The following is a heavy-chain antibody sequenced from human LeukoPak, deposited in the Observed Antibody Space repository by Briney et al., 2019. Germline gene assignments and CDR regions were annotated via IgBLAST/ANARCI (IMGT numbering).Heavy chain of an antibody. CDR1: GFTFSSYG. CDR3: ARGIGSSSGILGY. J-gene: IGHJ4*02. Sequence: GGSLRLSCAASGFTFSSYGMHWVRQAPGKGLEWVAVISYDGSNKYYADSVKGRFTISRDNSKNTLYLQMNSLRAEDTAVYYCARGIGSSSGILGYWGQGTLVTVSS. V-gene: IGHV3-30*03. CDR2: ISYDGSNK. D-gene: IGHD6-6*01.